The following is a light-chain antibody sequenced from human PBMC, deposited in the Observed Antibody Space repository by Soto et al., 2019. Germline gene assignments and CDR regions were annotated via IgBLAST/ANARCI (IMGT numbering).Light chain of an antibody. CDR3: QQYNTYRT. CDR2: EAS. V-gene: IGKV1-5*03. CDR1: QSISSW. J-gene: IGKJ1*01. Sequence: IQMTQSPSTLSASVGDRVTITCRASQSISSWLAWYQQKPGKAPKLLIYEASSVGSGVPSRFSGSGSGTEFTLTISSLQPDDFATYYCQQYNTYRTFGQGTKVDI.